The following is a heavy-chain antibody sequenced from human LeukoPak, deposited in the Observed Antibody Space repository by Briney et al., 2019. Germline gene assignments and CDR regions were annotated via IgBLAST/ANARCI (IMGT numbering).Heavy chain of an antibody. CDR3: AREAGGFDY. J-gene: IGHJ4*02. V-gene: IGHV3-48*01. CDR1: GFTFSSYG. Sequence: GGSLRLSCAASGFTFSSYGMSWVRQAPGKGLEGVSYISTTSSTIYYADSVKGRFTISRDNAQNSLYLQMNSLRAEDTAVHYCAREAGGFDYWGQGTLVTVSS. CDR2: ISTTSSTI. D-gene: IGHD3-10*01.